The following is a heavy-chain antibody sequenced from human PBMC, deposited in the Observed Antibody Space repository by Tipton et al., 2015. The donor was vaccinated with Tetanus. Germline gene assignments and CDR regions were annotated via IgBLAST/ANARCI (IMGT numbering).Heavy chain of an antibody. CDR3: ATGRRTVGFDY. Sequence: TLSLTCTVPGGSVSSESYYWAWIRQTPGKGLEWIGSIYYGGNTYYNPSLKSRLTMAVDTSKTQVSLKLSSVTAADTAVYYCATGRRTVGFDYWGQGALVTVSS. CDR2: IYYGGNT. V-gene: IGHV4-39*01. J-gene: IGHJ4*02. D-gene: IGHD4-23*01. CDR1: GGSVSSESYY.